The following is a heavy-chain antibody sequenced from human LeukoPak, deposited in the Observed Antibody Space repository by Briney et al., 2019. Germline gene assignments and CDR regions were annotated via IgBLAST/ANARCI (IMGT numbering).Heavy chain of an antibody. D-gene: IGHD5-24*01. V-gene: IGHV3-23*01. CDR1: GFTFSSYA. CDR2: ISGSGGST. CDR3: ARDADGSFLDY. J-gene: IGHJ4*02. Sequence: GGSLRLSCAASGFTFSSYAMSWVRQAPGKGLEWVSAISGSGGSTYYADSVKGRFTISRDNAKNSLYLQMNSLRAEDTAVYYCARDADGSFLDYWGQGTLVTVSS.